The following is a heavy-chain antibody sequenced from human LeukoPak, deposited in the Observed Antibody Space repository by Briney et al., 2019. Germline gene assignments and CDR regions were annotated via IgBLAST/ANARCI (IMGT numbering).Heavy chain of an antibody. V-gene: IGHV3-48*03. J-gene: IGHJ4*02. D-gene: IGHD2/OR15-2a*01. Sequence: GGSLRLSCAGSVFTFSTYELIWVRQAPGGGLEWVSYISSSATTIYYADSVKGRFTISRDNAKNSLSLQMNSLRVDDTAVYYCVREGHFYLDYWGQGTLVTVSS. CDR3: VREGHFYLDY. CDR1: VFTFSTYE. CDR2: ISSSATTI.